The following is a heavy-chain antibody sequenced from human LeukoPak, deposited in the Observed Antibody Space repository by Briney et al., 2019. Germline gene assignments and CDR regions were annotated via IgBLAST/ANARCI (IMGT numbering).Heavy chain of an antibody. CDR3: ARGALGYCSSSSCYDAFDI. CDR1: GGSFSGYY. D-gene: IGHD2-2*01. Sequence: PSETLSLTCAVYGGSFSGYYWSWIRQPPGKGLEWIGEINHSGITNYNPSLKSRVTMSVDTSKNQFPLKLNSVTAADTAVYYCARGALGYCSSSSCYDAFDIWGQGTRVTVSS. V-gene: IGHV4-34*01. J-gene: IGHJ3*02. CDR2: INHSGIT.